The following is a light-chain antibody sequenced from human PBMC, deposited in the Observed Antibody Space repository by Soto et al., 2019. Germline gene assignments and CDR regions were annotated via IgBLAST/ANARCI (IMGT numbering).Light chain of an antibody. V-gene: IGLV2-14*01. Sequence: QSALTQPASVSASPGQSITISCTGTSSDVGAYNYVSWYQQHPGKAPKLMIYEVTNRPSGVSNRFSGSKSGNTASLTISGLQAEDEADYYCTSYTRSSTYVFGTGTKVTLL. CDR1: SSDVGAYNY. CDR3: TSYTRSSTYV. J-gene: IGLJ1*01. CDR2: EVT.